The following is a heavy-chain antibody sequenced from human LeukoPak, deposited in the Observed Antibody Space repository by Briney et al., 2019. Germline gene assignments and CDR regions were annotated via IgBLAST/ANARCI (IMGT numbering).Heavy chain of an antibody. J-gene: IGHJ6*02. CDR3: ASPNYVWGSQRALYGMDV. V-gene: IGHV3-23*01. CDR1: GFTFSSYA. D-gene: IGHD3-16*01. CDR2: ISGSGGST. Sequence: GGSLRLSCAASGFTFSSYAMSWVRQAPGKGLEWVSAISGSGGSTYYADSVKGRFTISRDNSKNTLYLQMNSLRAEDTAVYYCASPNYVWGSQRALYGMDVWGQGTTVTVSS.